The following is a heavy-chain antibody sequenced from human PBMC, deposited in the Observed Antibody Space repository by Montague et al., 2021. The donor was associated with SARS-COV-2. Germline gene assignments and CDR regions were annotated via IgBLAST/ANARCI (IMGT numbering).Heavy chain of an antibody. CDR3: ARIREYGILTGSYSWFDY. D-gene: IGHD3-9*01. CDR2: XDWDDDK. J-gene: IGHJ4*02. CDR1: GFSLSTSGMC. V-gene: IGHV2-70*01. Sequence: PALVKPTQTLTLTCTFSGFSLSTSGMCVSWIRQPPGKALEWLALXDWDDDKYYSTSLKTRLTISKDTSKNQVVLTMTNMDPVDTATYYCARIREYGILTGSYSWFDYWGQGTLVTVSS.